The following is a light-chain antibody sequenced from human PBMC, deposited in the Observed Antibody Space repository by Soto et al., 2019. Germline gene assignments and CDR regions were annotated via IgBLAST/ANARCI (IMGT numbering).Light chain of an antibody. Sequence: SALAQPASVSGSPGESITISCTGTGSDVGDYDYVSWYQHHPGRAPRLLILEVTNRPSGVPDRFSGSKSGNTASLIIRGLQAEDEADYFCSSYSSKTPPYVFGTGTKVTVL. CDR2: EVT. J-gene: IGLJ1*01. CDR3: SSYSSKTPPYV. V-gene: IGLV2-14*01. CDR1: GSDVGDYDY.